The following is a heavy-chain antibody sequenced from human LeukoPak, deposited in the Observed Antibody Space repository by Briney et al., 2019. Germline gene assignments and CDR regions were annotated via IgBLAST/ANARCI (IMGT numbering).Heavy chain of an antibody. J-gene: IGHJ4*02. D-gene: IGHD6-19*01. CDR1: GFTFSSYA. CDR3: AMRGSGGWYEFRDY. CDR2: ISWSSLTT. Sequence: QTGGSLRLSCAASGFTFSSYALSWVRQAPGRGLEWVSLISWSSLTTEYADSVKGRFTVSRDNSKNTLSLQMNSLNADDTAVYYCAMRGSGGWYEFRDYWGQGTLVTVSS. V-gene: IGHV3-23*01.